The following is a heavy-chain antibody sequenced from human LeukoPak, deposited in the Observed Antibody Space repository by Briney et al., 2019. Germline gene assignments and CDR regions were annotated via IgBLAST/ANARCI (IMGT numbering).Heavy chain of an antibody. J-gene: IGHJ4*02. D-gene: IGHD5-18*01. CDR3: ARESDNTATGY. Sequence: GASVTVSCTSSGYTFTIYGISWVRQAPGQGPEWMGWISAYNGNTNYAQKLQGRVTMTTDTSTSTAYMELRSLRSDDTAVYYCARESDNTATGYWGQGTLVTVSS. CDR1: GYTFTIYG. CDR2: ISAYNGNT. V-gene: IGHV1-18*01.